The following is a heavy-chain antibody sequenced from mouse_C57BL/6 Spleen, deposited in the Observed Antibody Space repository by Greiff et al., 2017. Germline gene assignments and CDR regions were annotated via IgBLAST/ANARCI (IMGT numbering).Heavy chain of an antibody. CDR3: ARNGRYDVGYYARDY. CDR2: IWSGGST. D-gene: IGHD2-12*01. J-gene: IGHJ4*01. CDR1: GFSFTSYG. V-gene: IGHV2-2*01. Sequence: VKVVESGPGLVQPSQSLSITCTVSGFSFTSYGVPWVRQSPGKGLEWLGVIWSGGSTDYNAAFISRPSISKDNSKSQVFFKRNSLQADDTAIYYCARNGRYDVGYYARDYWGQGTSVTVSS.